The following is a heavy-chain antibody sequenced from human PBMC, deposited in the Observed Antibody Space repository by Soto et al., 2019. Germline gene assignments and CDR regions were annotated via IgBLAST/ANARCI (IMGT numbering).Heavy chain of an antibody. CDR2: INPSGGST. V-gene: IGHV1-46*01. Sequence: ASVKVSCKASGYTFTSYYMHWVRQAPGQGLVWMGIINPSGGSTSYARKFQGRVTMTRDTSTSTVYMELSSLRSEDTAVYYCAREGLRFLEWLSSYGMDVWGQGTTVIVSS. J-gene: IGHJ6*02. D-gene: IGHD3-3*01. CDR1: GYTFTSYY. CDR3: AREGLRFLEWLSSYGMDV.